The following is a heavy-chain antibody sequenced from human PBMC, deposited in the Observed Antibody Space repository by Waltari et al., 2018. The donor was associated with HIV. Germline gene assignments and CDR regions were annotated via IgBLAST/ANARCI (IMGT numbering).Heavy chain of an antibody. CDR3: ARVTSGGSEFDY. CDR1: GYTFTSYA. CDR2: MKPNSGNT. V-gene: IGHV1-8*01. J-gene: IGHJ4*02. D-gene: IGHD1-26*01. Sequence: QVQLVQSGAEVKKPGASVKVSCKASGYTFTSYAINWVRQATGQGLEWMGRMKPNSGNTGYAEKLQGRVTMTRNTSISTAYMELSSLRSEDTAVYYCARVTSGGSEFDYWGQGTLVTVSS.